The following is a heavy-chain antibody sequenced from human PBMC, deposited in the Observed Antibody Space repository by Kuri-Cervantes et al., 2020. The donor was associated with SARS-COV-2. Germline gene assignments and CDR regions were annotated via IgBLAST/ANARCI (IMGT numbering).Heavy chain of an antibody. Sequence: GESLKISCAASGFAFSTYPMHWVRQAPGKGLEWVAAISSNGSDKYNIDSVKGRFTISRDNSKSTLYLQMNSLRPEDTAVYYCARDRVFRGNYYFDYWGPGTLVTVSS. V-gene: IGHV3-30*04. J-gene: IGHJ4*02. D-gene: IGHD1-26*01. CDR3: ARDRVFRGNYYFDY. CDR1: GFAFSTYP. CDR2: ISSNGSDK.